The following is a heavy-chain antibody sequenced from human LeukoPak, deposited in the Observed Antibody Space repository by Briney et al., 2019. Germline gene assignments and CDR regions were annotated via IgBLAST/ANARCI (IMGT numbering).Heavy chain of an antibody. CDR1: GYTFTSYG. V-gene: IGHV1-8*02. CDR2: MNPNSGNT. Sequence: ASVKVSCKASGYTFTSYGISWVRQATGQGLEWMGWMNPNSGNTGYAQKFQGRVTMTRNTSISTAYMELSSLRSEDTAVYYCARSLDQDDAFDIWGQGTMVTVSS. J-gene: IGHJ3*02. CDR3: ARSLDQDDAFDI.